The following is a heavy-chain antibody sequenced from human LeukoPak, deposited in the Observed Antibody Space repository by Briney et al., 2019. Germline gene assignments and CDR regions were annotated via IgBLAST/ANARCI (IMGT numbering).Heavy chain of an antibody. CDR1: GFTFSSYG. D-gene: IGHD3-22*01. CDR2: ISYDGSNK. V-gene: IGHV3-30*18. Sequence: GGSLRLSCAASGFTFSSYGMHWVRQAPGKGLEWVAVISYDGSNKYYADSVKGRFTISRDNSKNTLYLQMNSLRAEDTAVYYCAKVGPRYDRSGYYELDYWGQGTLVTVSP. CDR3: AKVGPRYDRSGYYELDY. J-gene: IGHJ4*02.